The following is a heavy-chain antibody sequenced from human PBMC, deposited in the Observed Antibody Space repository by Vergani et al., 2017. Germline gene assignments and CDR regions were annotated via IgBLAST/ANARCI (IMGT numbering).Heavy chain of an antibody. Sequence: QLQLQESGPGLVKPSETLSLTCTVSGGSISSSSYYWGWIRQPPGKGLEWIGSIYYSGSTYYNPSLKSRVTISVDTSKNQFSLKLSSVTAADTAVYYCARYYDSSGYDGYWGQGTLVTVSS. J-gene: IGHJ4*02. D-gene: IGHD3-22*01. V-gene: IGHV4-39*01. CDR2: IYYSGST. CDR1: GGSISSSSYY. CDR3: ARYYDSSGYDGY.